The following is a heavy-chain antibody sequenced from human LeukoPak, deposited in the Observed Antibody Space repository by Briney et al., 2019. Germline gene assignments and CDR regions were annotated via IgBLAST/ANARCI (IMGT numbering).Heavy chain of an antibody. CDR1: GGSISSSSYY. CDR3: GRVRGQGIAAYYVDY. CDR2: IYYSGST. D-gene: IGHD6-13*01. V-gene: IGHV4-39*07. Sequence: SETLSLTCTVSGGSISSSSYYWGWIRQPPGKGLEWIGSIYYSGSTYYNPSLKSRVTISVDTSKNQFSLKLSSVTAADTAVYYGGRVRGQGIAAYYVDYWGPGTLVTVSS. J-gene: IGHJ4*02.